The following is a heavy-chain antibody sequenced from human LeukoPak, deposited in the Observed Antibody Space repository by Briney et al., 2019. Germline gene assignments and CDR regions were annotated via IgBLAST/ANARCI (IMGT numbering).Heavy chain of an antibody. J-gene: IGHJ6*03. Sequence: PSETLSLTCAVYGGSFSGYYWSWIRQPPGKGLEWIGEISHSGSTNYNPSLKSRVPISVDTSKNQFSLKMSSVTAADTAVYYCARASRITMIVVVITRDYYYYMDVWGKGTTVTVSS. CDR1: GGSFSGYY. CDR2: ISHSGST. D-gene: IGHD3-22*01. CDR3: ARASRITMIVVVITRDYYYYMDV. V-gene: IGHV4-34*01.